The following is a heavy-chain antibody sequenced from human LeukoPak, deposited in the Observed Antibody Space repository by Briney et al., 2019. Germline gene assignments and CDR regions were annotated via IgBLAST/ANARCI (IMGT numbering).Heavy chain of an antibody. V-gene: IGHV4-4*02. CDR1: GGSISSSNW. CDR3: ARDQAAYYDRSGYHYSSTAAAFDI. D-gene: IGHD3-22*01. J-gene: IGHJ3*02. CDR2: IYHGGST. Sequence: SGTLSLTCAVSGGSISSSNWWSWVRQPPGKGLEWIGEIYHGGSTNYNPSLESRVTISVDKSKNQFSLKLSSVTAADTAVYYCARDQAAYYDRSGYHYSSTAAAFDIWGQGTVVTVSS.